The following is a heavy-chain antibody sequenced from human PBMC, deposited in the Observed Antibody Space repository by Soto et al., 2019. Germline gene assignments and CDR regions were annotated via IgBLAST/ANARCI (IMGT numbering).Heavy chain of an antibody. CDR1: GFTFSYYY. CDR3: ARESAMTTVTTAVAFDV. V-gene: IGHV3-11*01. CDR2: ISFNGGTI. Sequence: GGSLRLSCAASGFTFSYYYMSWIRQSPGEGLEWVPYISFNGGTIYYADSVKGRFTISRDNVKNSLYLQMNSLRVEDTAVYYCARESAMTTVTTAVAFDVWGQGTMVTVSS. J-gene: IGHJ3*01. D-gene: IGHD4-4*01.